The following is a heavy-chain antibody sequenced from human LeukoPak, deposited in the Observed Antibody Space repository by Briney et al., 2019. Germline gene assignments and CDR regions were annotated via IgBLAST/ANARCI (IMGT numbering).Heavy chain of an antibody. Sequence: PGGSLRLSCAASGLTFNSYWMHWVRPAPGKGLVWVSRINSDGSSTSYADSVKGRFTISRDNAKNTLYLQMNSLRAEDTAVYYCARAKSGAFDIWGQGTMVIVSS. J-gene: IGHJ3*02. V-gene: IGHV3-74*01. CDR2: INSDGSST. CDR1: GLTFNSYW. CDR3: ARAKSGAFDI.